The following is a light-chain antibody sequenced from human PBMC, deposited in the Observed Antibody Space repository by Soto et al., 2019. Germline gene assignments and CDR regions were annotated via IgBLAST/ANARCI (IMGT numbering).Light chain of an antibody. V-gene: IGLV2-11*01. CDR2: DVT. CDR1: DSDVSYYNY. J-gene: IGLJ2*01. CDR3: CSYAGYYTVV. Sequence: QSVLTQPRSVSGSPGQSVTISCSGSDSDVSYYNYVSWYQQHPGKAPKLMIYDVTKRPSGVPDRFSASKSGNTASLTISGLQAEDEADYYCCSYAGYYTVVFGGGTKVTVL.